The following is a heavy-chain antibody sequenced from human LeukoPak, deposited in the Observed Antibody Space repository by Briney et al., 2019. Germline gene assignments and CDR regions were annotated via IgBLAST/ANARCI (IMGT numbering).Heavy chain of an antibody. Sequence: GSLRLSCAASGFTFSSYAMSWFRQAPGKGLEWVGFIRSKAYGGTTEYAASVKGRFTISRDDSKSIAYLQMNSLKTEDTAVYYCTRVGGSYFGRGHVFDNWFDPWGQGTLVTVSS. CDR3: TRVGGSYFGRGHVFDNWFDP. J-gene: IGHJ5*02. D-gene: IGHD1-26*01. CDR2: IRSKAYGGTT. V-gene: IGHV3-49*03. CDR1: GFTFSSYA.